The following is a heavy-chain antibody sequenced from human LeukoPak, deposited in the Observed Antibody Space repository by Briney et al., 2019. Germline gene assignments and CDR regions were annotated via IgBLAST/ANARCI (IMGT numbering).Heavy chain of an antibody. CDR3: ARDATTVTTNYYYGMDV. V-gene: IGHV3-48*03. CDR1: GFTFSSYH. CDR2: IHSSGSAI. Sequence: GGSLRLSCAASGFTFSSYHMNWVRQAPGKGLEWVSYIHSSGSAIYYADSVKGRFTISRDNAKNSLYPQMNSLRAEDTAVYHCARDATTVTTNYYYGMDVWGQGTTVTVSS. J-gene: IGHJ6*02. D-gene: IGHD4-17*01.